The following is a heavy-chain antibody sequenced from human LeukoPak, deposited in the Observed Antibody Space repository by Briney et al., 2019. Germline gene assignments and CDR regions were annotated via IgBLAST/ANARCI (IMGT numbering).Heavy chain of an antibody. V-gene: IGHV3-7*01. D-gene: IGHD2-8*01. CDR3: ARSTYCTNGVCKPGTGGYSSS. Sequence: GGSLRLSCAASGFTFSSYWMSWVRQAPGKGLEWVANIKQDGSEKYYVDSVKGRFTISRDNAKNSLYLQMNSLRAEDTAVYYCARSTYCTNGVCKPGTGGYSSSWGQGTLVTVSS. J-gene: IGHJ4*02. CDR1: GFTFSSYW. CDR2: IKQDGSEK.